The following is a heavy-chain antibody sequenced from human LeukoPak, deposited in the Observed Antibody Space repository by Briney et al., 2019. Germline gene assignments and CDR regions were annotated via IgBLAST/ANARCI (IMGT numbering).Heavy chain of an antibody. V-gene: IGHV3-30*18. CDR3: AKGSRDVLRFLEWLPNYYYYMDV. Sequence: QTGRSLRLSCAASGFTFSSYGMHWVRQAPGKGLEGLAGISYDGSNKYYADSVKGRFTISRDNSKNTLYLQMNSLRAEDTAVYYCAKGSRDVLRFLEWLPNYYYYMDVWGKGTTVTVSS. D-gene: IGHD3-3*01. CDR1: GFTFSSYG. CDR2: ISYDGSNK. J-gene: IGHJ6*03.